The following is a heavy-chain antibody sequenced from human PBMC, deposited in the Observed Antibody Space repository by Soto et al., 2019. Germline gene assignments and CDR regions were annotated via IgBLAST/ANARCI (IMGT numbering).Heavy chain of an antibody. J-gene: IGHJ6*02. V-gene: IGHV1-2*04. Sequence: VKVSCKASGYSFTDYHIHWVRQAPGQGLEWLGRINPKSGGTSTAQKFQGWVTMTRDRPISTVYMELTRLRSDDTAVYFCARGHSTDCSNGVCSFFYNHEMDVWGQGTTVTVSS. CDR1: GYSFTDYH. D-gene: IGHD2-8*01. CDR3: ARGHSTDCSNGVCSFFYNHEMDV. CDR2: INPKSGGT.